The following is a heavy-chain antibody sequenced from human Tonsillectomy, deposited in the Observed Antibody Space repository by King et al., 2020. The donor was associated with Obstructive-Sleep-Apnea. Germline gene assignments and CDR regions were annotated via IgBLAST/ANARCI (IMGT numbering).Heavy chain of an antibody. CDR3: AHRGWLQLFDY. CDR1: GFSLSTSGVG. J-gene: IGHJ4*02. V-gene: IGHV2-5*02. Sequence: TLKESGPTLVQPTQTLTLTCTFSGFSLSTSGVGVGWIRQPPGKALEWLGFIYWDDDKRYSPSLKTRLTITKDTSKHQMVLTMTNMDPVDTATYYCAHRGWLQLFDYWGQGTLVTVSS. D-gene: IGHD5-24*01. CDR2: IYWDDDK.